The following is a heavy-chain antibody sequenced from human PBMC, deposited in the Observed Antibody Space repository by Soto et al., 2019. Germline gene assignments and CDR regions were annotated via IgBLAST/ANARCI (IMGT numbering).Heavy chain of an antibody. CDR2: IGTAGDP. CDR3: ARDLLSGGMDV. J-gene: IGHJ6*02. Sequence: PGGSLRLSCAASGFTFSSYDMQWVRQATGKGLEWVSAIGTAGDPYYPGSVKGRFTISRENAKNSLYLRMNSLRAGDTAVYYCARDLLSGGMDVWGQGTTVTVSS. D-gene: IGHD6-25*01. V-gene: IGHV3-13*05. CDR1: GFTFSSYD.